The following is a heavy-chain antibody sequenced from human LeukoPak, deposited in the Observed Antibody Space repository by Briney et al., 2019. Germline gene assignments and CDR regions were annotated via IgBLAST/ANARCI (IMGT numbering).Heavy chain of an antibody. CDR3: AGPPAYCGGDCYPL. CDR1: GGSFSGYY. V-gene: IGHV4-34*12. CDR2: IFYSGST. D-gene: IGHD2-21*02. Sequence: KTSETLSLTCAVYGGSFSGYYWSWIRQPPGKGLEWIGSIFYSGSTYYNPSLKSRVTISVDTSKNQFSLKLSSVTAADTAVYYCAGPPAYCGGDCYPLWGQGTLVTVSS. J-gene: IGHJ4*02.